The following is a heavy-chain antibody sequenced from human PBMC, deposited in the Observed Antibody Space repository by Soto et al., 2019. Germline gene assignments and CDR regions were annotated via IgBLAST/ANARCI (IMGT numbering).Heavy chain of an antibody. Sequence: EVQLLESGGGLVQPGGSLRLSCAASGFTFSSYAMSWVRQAPGKGLEWVSAISGSGGSTYYADSLKGRFTISRDNSKNTLYLQMNSLRAEDTAVYYCAKDFRGMGMRGYYYYYMDVWGKGTTVTVSS. CDR2: ISGSGGST. CDR3: AKDFRGMGMRGYYYYYMDV. J-gene: IGHJ6*03. CDR1: GFTFSSYA. V-gene: IGHV3-23*01. D-gene: IGHD7-27*01.